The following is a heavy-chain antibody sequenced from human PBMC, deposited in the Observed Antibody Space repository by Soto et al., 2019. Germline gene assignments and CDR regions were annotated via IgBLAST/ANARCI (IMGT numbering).Heavy chain of an antibody. CDR3: ATGAYYDFWSGYYTGYYGMDV. Sequence: ASVKVSCKVSGYTLTELSMHWVRQAPGKGLEWMGGFDPEDGETIYAQKFQGRVTITEDTSTDTAYMEPSSLRSEDTAVYYCATGAYYDFWSGYYTGYYGMDVWGQGTTVTVSS. CDR2: FDPEDGET. J-gene: IGHJ6*02. CDR1: GYTLTELS. V-gene: IGHV1-24*01. D-gene: IGHD3-3*01.